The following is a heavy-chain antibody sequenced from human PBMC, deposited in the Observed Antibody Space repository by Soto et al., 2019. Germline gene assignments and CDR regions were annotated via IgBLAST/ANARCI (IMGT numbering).Heavy chain of an antibody. J-gene: IGHJ4*02. CDR2: IIPILGIA. CDR3: AGQEQWVGTFGY. D-gene: IGHD6-19*01. CDR1: GGTFSSYT. V-gene: IGHV1-69*02. Sequence: QVQLVQSGAEVKKPGSSVKVSCKASGGTFSSYTISWVRQAPGQGLEWMGRIIPILGIANYAQKFQGRVTITADKSTSTAYMELNSLRAEDTAVYYCAGQEQWVGTFGYWGQGTLFRVAS.